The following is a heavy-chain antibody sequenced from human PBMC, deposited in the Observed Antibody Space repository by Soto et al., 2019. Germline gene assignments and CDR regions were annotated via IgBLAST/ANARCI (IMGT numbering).Heavy chain of an antibody. Sequence: SQTLSLTCAISGDSVSSNSATWNWIRQSPSGGLEWLGRTYYRSNWHNEYAVSVKSRMTINPDTSKNQFSLQLNSVTPEDTAVYYCAREYCSSTSCLNWFDPWGQGTLVTVSS. V-gene: IGHV6-1*01. CDR1: GDSVSSNSAT. CDR2: TYYRSNWHN. D-gene: IGHD2-2*01. J-gene: IGHJ5*02. CDR3: AREYCSSTSCLNWFDP.